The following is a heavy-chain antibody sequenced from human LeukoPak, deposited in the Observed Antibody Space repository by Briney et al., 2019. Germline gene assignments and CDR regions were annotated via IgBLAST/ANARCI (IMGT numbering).Heavy chain of an antibody. CDR3: ARHSPGYCSSTSCPFDY. Sequence: GESLKISCNGSGYXFTSYWICWVRQMPGKGLEWTGIIYPGDSDTRYSPSFQGQVTISADKSISTAYLQWGSLKASDTAMYYCARHSPGYCSSTSCPFDYWGQGTLVTVSS. J-gene: IGHJ4*02. V-gene: IGHV5-51*01. D-gene: IGHD2-2*01. CDR2: IYPGDSDT. CDR1: GYXFTSYW.